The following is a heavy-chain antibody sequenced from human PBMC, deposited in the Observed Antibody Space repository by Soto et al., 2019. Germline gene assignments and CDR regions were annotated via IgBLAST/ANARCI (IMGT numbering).Heavy chain of an antibody. V-gene: IGHV3-48*02. CDR2: ISAGSVTI. J-gene: IGHJ4*02. D-gene: IGHD3-22*01. Sequence: EVQLVESGGGLVQPGGSLRLSCAASGFTFSSFSMNWVRQTPGKGLEWVSYISAGSVTIYYADSVKGRFTISRDNAKNSLYLQMSSLRDEDTAVYYCVKDADYDTLRMNYWGQGTLVTVSS. CDR1: GFTFSSFS. CDR3: VKDADYDTLRMNY.